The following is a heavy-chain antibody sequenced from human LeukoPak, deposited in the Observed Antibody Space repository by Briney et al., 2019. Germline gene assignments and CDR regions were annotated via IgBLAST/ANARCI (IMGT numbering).Heavy chain of an antibody. CDR2: ITGSSSYI. V-gene: IGHV3-21*01. J-gene: IGHJ4*02. CDR3: ASGFSSSAYFDY. CDR1: GFTFSSYN. D-gene: IGHD6-6*01. Sequence: TGGSLRLSCAASGFTFSSYNMNWVRQAPGKGLEWVSFITGSSSYIYYTDSVKGRFTISRDNAKNSLFLQMNSLRGEDTAVYYCASGFSSSAYFDYRGQGTLVTVSS.